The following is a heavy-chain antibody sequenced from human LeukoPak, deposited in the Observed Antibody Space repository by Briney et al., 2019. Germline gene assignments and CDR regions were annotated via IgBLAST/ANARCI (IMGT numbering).Heavy chain of an antibody. CDR2: IYYIVST. D-gene: IGHD2-2*01. Sequence: SETLSLTCTLYGGSIIIYYWSLIRQPPGKGLEFIGYIYYIVSTNYNPSLKTRVTISVDTSNNQFSLKLSSVPAVDTAVYYCAGRGTSYYYYGMDVWGQGTTVTVSS. CDR3: AGRGTSYYYYGMDV. V-gene: IGHV4-59*01. CDR1: GGSIIIYY. J-gene: IGHJ6*02.